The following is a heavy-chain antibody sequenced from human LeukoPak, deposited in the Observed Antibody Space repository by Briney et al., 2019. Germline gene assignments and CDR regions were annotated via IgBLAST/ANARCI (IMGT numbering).Heavy chain of an antibody. V-gene: IGHV4-59*08. CDR1: GGSISSYY. J-gene: IGHJ4*02. CDR3: ARSIHPRGDLSYPFDY. D-gene: IGHD4-17*01. CDR2: IYYSGST. Sequence: SETLSLTCTVSGGSISSYYWIWIRQPPSNGLEWIGDIYYSGSTNYNPSLKSRVTISVDTSKNQLSLKLSSVTAADTAVYYCARSIHPRGDLSYPFDYWGQGTLVTASS.